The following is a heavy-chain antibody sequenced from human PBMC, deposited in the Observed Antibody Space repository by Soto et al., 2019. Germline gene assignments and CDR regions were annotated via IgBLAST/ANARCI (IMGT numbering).Heavy chain of an antibody. Sequence: GASVKVSCKASGGTFSSYTISRVRQAPGQRLEWMGRIIPILGIANYAQKFQGRVTITADKSTSTAYMELSSLRSEDTAVYYCASEETGYDILTGYIRNYWGQGTLVTVSS. J-gene: IGHJ4*02. CDR2: IIPILGIA. CDR3: ASEETGYDILTGYIRNY. CDR1: GGTFSSYT. V-gene: IGHV1-69*02. D-gene: IGHD3-9*01.